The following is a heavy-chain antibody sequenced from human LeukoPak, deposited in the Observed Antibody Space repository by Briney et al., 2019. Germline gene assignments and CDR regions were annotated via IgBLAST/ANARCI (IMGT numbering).Heavy chain of an antibody. CDR2: ITSSGDTI. V-gene: IGHV3-11*01. D-gene: IGHD7-27*01. Sequence: RGSLRLSCAASGFTFSDYYMSWIRQVPGKGLEWVSYITSSGDTIYYADSVKGRFTISRDIPENSVYLQMNSLSAEDTAVYYCAREGGNWGEGYFDYWGQGTLVTVSS. CDR1: GFTFSDYY. J-gene: IGHJ4*02. CDR3: AREGGNWGEGYFDY.